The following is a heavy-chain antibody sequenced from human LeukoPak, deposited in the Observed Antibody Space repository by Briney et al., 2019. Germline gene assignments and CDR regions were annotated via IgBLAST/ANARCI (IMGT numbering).Heavy chain of an antibody. CDR3: ARGVAAPYFDY. J-gene: IGHJ4*02. V-gene: IGHV3-66*01. CDR2: IYSGGST. CDR1: GFTVSSNY. Sequence: GGSLRLSCAASGFTVSSNYMSWVRQAPGKGLEWVSVIYSGGSTYYADSVKGRFTISRDNSKNTLYLQMNNLRAEDTAVYYCARGVAAPYFDYWGQGTLVTVSS. D-gene: IGHD6-13*01.